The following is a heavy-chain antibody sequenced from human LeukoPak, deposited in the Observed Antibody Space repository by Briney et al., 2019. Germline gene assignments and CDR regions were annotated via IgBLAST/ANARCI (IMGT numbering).Heavy chain of an antibody. CDR1: GGSFSGYY. CDR2: INHRGST. D-gene: IGHD2-15*01. J-gene: IGHJ5*02. V-gene: IGHV4-34*01. CDR3: AIGRGFFVVVVAATYGWFDP. Sequence: PSETLSLTCAVYGGSFSGYYWSWIRQPPGKGREWIGEINHRGSTNYNPSLKSRVTISVDTSKNQFSLKLSSVTAADTAVYYCAIGRGFFVVVVAATYGWFDPWGQGTLVTVSS.